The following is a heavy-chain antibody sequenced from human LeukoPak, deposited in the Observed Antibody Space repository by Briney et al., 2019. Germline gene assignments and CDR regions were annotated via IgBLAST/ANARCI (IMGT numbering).Heavy chain of an antibody. CDR2: IKQDGSG. CDR1: GFTFSNYC. V-gene: IGHV3-7*01. CDR3: ARGSYWGGDY. D-gene: IGHD7-27*01. J-gene: IGHJ4*02. Sequence: PGGSLRLSCSASGFTFSNYCMSSVRQAPGKGLEWVANIKQDGSGNYVDSVKGRFTISRDNAKNSLYLQMNSLRVDDTAVYYCARGSYWGGDYWGQGTLVTVSS.